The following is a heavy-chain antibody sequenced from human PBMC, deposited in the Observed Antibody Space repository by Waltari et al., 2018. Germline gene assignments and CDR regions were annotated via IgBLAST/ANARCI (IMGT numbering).Heavy chain of an antibody. CDR1: GGSISSGSYY. CDR3: ARVPFYCTNGVCYYYFDY. V-gene: IGHV4-61*02. CDR2: IYTSGST. Sequence: QVQLQESGPGLVKPSQTLSLTCTVSGGSISSGSYYWSWIRQPAGKGLEWIGRIYTSGSTNYNPSLKIRVTISVDTSKNQFSLKLSSVTAADTAVYYCARVPFYCTNGVCYYYFDYWGQGTLVTVSS. D-gene: IGHD2-8*01. J-gene: IGHJ4*02.